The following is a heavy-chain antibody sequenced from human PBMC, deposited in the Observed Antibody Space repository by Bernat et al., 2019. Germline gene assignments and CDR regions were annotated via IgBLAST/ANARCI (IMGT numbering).Heavy chain of an antibody. CDR1: GFTFSSYA. Sequence: QVQLVESGGGVVQPGRSLRLSCAASGFTFSSYAMHWVRQAPGKGLEWVAVISYDGSNKYYADSVKGRFTISRDNSKNTLYLQMNSLRAEDTAVYYCARLSTGGDYESYGAFDIWGQVTMVTVSS. V-gene: IGHV3-30*01. CDR2: ISYDGSNK. J-gene: IGHJ3*02. CDR3: ARLSTGGDYESYGAFDI. D-gene: IGHD4-17*01.